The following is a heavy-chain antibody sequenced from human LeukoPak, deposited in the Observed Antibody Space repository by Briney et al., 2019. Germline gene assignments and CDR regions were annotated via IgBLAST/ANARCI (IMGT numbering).Heavy chain of an antibody. J-gene: IGHJ4*02. CDR2: ISGSGGST. D-gene: IGHD3-3*01. Sequence: GGSLRLSCAASGFTFSSYAMSWVRQAPGKGLEWVSAISGSGGSTYYADSVKGRFTISRDNSKNTLYLQMNSLRAEDTAVYYCAKGLFFGVVIMNHYWGQGTLVTVSS. CDR1: GFTFSSYA. CDR3: AKGLFFGVVIMNHY. V-gene: IGHV3-23*01.